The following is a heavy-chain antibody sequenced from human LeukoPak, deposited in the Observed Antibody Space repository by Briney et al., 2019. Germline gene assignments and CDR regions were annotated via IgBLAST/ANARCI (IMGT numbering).Heavy chain of an antibody. Sequence: GGSLRLSCAASGFTFSDSGMHWVRQASGKGLEWVGHIRSKADSYATVYGAAVRGRFAITRDELENPAYLQMNSLKTEDTAVYYCATFPSGSWSAYWGQGTLVTVSS. CDR2: IRSKADSYAT. CDR3: ATFPSGSWSAY. CDR1: GFTFSDSG. D-gene: IGHD1-26*01. J-gene: IGHJ4*02. V-gene: IGHV3-73*01.